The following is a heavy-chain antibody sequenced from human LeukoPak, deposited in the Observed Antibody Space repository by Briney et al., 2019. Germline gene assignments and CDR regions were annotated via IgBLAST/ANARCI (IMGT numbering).Heavy chain of an antibody. V-gene: IGHV4-34*01. CDR2: INHSGST. D-gene: IGHD3-9*01. CDR3: ARTRYDILTGYAT. Sequence: SETLSLTCAVYGGSFSGYYWSWIRQPPGKGLEWIGEINHSGSTNYNPSLKSRVTISVDTSKNQFSLKLSSVTAADTAVYYCARTRYDILTGYATWGQGTMVTVSS. CDR1: GGSFSGYY. J-gene: IGHJ3*01.